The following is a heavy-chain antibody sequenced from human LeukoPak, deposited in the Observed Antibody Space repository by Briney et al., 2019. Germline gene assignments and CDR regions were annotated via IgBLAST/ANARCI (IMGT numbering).Heavy chain of an antibody. D-gene: IGHD6-13*01. J-gene: IGHJ6*03. CDR1: GGSISSHY. CDR2: VSDSGST. Sequence: PSETLSLTCTVSGGSISSHYWSWIRQPPGKGLEWIGYVSDSGSTNYNPSLKSRVTVSVNTSKDQFSLKLPSVTAADTAVYYCARTGSSWPLYYYYYMDVWGKGTTVTVSS. V-gene: IGHV4-59*11. CDR3: ARTGSSWPLYYYYYMDV.